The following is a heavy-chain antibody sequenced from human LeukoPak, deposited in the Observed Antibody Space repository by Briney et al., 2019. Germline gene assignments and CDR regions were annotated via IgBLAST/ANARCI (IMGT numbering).Heavy chain of an antibody. CDR3: ARDPLAVARPYAFDI. CDR2: ISSSSSYI. Sequence: GGSLRLSCAASGFTFSSYAMSWVRQAPGKGLEWVSSISSSSSYIYYADSVKGRFTISRDNAKNSLYLQMNSLRAEDTAVYYCARDPLAVARPYAFDIWGQGTMVTVSS. V-gene: IGHV3-21*01. D-gene: IGHD6-19*01. CDR1: GFTFSSYA. J-gene: IGHJ3*02.